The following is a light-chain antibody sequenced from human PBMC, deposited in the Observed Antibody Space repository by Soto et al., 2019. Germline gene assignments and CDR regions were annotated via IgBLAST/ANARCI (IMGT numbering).Light chain of an antibody. CDR1: RSDIGSNS. J-gene: IGLJ1*01. Sequence: QSVLTQPPSASGTPGQTVIISCSGSRSDIGSNSVNWYQHLPGTAPKLLIYNNNQRPSGVPDRFSGSKSGTSASLAISGLQSEDEADYYCCSYASTSPYVFGTGSKLTVL. V-gene: IGLV1-44*01. CDR3: CSYASTSPYV. CDR2: NNN.